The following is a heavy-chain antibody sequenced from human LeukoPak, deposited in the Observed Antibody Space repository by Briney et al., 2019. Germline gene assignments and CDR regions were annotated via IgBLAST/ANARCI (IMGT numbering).Heavy chain of an antibody. D-gene: IGHD6-6*01. CDR3: ARFKYYFDY. Sequence: SGPTLLKPPQTLTLTCTFSGFSLPTSGVGVGWIRQPPGKALEWLALIYWDDDKRYSPSLKSRLTITKDTSKNQVVLTMTNMDSVDAATYFCARFKYYFDYWGQGLLVAVSS. J-gene: IGHJ4*02. CDR2: IYWDDDK. V-gene: IGHV2-5*02. CDR1: GFSLPTSGVG.